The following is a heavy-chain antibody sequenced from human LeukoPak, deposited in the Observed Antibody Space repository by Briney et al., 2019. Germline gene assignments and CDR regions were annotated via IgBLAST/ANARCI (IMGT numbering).Heavy chain of an antibody. CDR3: AKDNRQWLLPGYYFDY. V-gene: IGHV3-30*18. D-gene: IGHD6-19*01. CDR2: ISYDGSNK. J-gene: IGHJ4*02. CDR1: GFTFSSYG. Sequence: QPGGSLRLSCAAPGFTFSSYGMHWVRQAPGKGLEWVAVISYDGSNKYYADSVKGRFTISRDNSKNTLYLQMNSLRAEDTAVYYCAKDNRQWLLPGYYFDYWGQGTLVTVSS.